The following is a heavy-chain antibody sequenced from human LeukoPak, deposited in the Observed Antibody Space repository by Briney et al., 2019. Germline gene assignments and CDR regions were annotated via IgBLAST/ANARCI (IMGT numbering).Heavy chain of an antibody. Sequence: SGPALVKPTQTLTLTCTFSGFSLSTSGMCVSWIRQPPGKALEWLARIDWDDDKCYSTSLKTRLTISKDTSKNQVVLTITNMDPVDTATYYCARIIGSRLYFDYWGQGTLVTVSS. CDR1: GFSLSTSGMC. CDR2: IDWDDDK. J-gene: IGHJ4*02. CDR3: ARIIGSRLYFDY. V-gene: IGHV2-70*11. D-gene: IGHD3-10*01.